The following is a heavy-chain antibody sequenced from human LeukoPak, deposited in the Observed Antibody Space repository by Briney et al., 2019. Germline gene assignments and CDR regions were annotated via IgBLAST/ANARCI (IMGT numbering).Heavy chain of an antibody. CDR1: RFTFSTYS. CDR3: ARGKDHGDY. V-gene: IGHV3-21*01. CDR2: ISTSSSYI. J-gene: IGHJ4*02. Sequence: GGSLRLSCAASRFTFSTYSMSWVRQAPGKGLEWVSFISTSSSYIYYADSVKGRFTISRDNAKNSLYLQMNSLRAEDTAVYYCARGKDHGDYWGQGTLVTVSS. D-gene: IGHD2-8*01.